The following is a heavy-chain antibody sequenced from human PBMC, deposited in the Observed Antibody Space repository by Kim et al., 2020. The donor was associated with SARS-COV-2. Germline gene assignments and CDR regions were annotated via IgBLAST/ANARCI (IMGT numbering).Heavy chain of an antibody. CDR3: ARDHIVGYYFDY. D-gene: IGHD2-21*01. J-gene: IGHJ4*02. CDR2: IWYDGSNK. Sequence: GGSLRLSCAASGFTFSSYGMHWVRQAPGKGREWVAVIWYDGSNKYYADSVKGRFTISRDNSKNTLYLQMNSLRAEDTAVYYCARDHIVGYYFDYWGQGTLVTVSS. V-gene: IGHV3-33*01. CDR1: GFTFSSYG.